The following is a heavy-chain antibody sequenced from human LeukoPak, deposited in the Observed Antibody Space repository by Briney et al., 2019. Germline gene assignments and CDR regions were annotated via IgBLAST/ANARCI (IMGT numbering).Heavy chain of an antibody. CDR3: ARVHCNTPMIIDSCYYFDY. D-gene: IGHD2/OR15-2a*01. J-gene: IGHJ4*02. CDR1: GGSIRSYY. Sequence: SETLSLTCTVSGGSIRSYYWSWIRQPPGKGLECIGYISYSGSTNYNPSLKSRVTISVDTSKNQFSLKLSSLTAADTAVYYCARVHCNTPMIIDSCYYFDYWGQGSLVTVSS. V-gene: IGHV4-59*01. CDR2: ISYSGST.